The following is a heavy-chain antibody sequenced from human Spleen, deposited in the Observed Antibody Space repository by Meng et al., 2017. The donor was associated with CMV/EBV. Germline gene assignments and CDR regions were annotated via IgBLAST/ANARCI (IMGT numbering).Heavy chain of an antibody. V-gene: IGHV4-34*01. J-gene: IGHJ4*02. D-gene: IGHD4-17*01. CDR1: GGSFSGYC. Sequence: QVQAQQGGAGLLKPSESLSLTCAVYGGSFSGYCWSWIRQPPGKGLEWIGEINHSGSTNYNPSLKSRVTISVDTSKNQFSLKLSSVTAADTAVYYCATGTTGFISYWGQGTLVTVSS. CDR2: INHSGST. CDR3: ATGTTGFISY.